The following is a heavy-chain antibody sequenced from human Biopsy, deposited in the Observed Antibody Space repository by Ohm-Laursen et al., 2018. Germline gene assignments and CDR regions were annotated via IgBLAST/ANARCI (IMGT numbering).Heavy chain of an antibody. CDR3: ARTPRDSFWSGSYKRGLWFDP. Sequence: PSQTLSLTCSVSGGSIISYYWTWIRQPPGKGLEWIGHVYNGGITNYNPSLKSRVTISKDTSKNQFSLQVNSVTAADTAVYYCARTPRDSFWSGSYKRGLWFDPWGQGTLVIFSS. D-gene: IGHD3-3*01. V-gene: IGHV4-59*01. CDR1: GGSIISYY. J-gene: IGHJ5*02. CDR2: VYNGGIT.